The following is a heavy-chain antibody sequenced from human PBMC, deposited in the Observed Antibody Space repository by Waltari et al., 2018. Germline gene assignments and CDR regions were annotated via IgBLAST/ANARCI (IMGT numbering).Heavy chain of an antibody. CDR2: IYGGGNT. Sequence: EVQLVESGGGLIQPGGSLSLSCAASGFTVITHSMNWVRQAPGKGPEWVSVIYGGGNTDYGDSVKGRFIISRDDSKNTVYLQMNSLRAEDTAVYYCARGSPKGTNWGCLDSWGQGALVTVSS. J-gene: IGHJ4*02. CDR3: ARGSPKGTNWGCLDS. V-gene: IGHV3-53*01. CDR1: GFTVITHS. D-gene: IGHD7-27*01.